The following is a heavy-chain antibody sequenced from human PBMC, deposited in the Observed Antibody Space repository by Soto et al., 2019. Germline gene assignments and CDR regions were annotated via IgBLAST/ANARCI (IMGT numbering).Heavy chain of an antibody. Sequence: QVQLQESGPGLVKPSQTLSLTCTVSGDSISRGGYYWNWIRQHPRKGLEWIGYIYHSGSTNYNPSLKSRVTISVDTSKNQLSLELSSVTAADTASYYCARDGAGAYGLGWFDPWGQGILVTVSS. J-gene: IGHJ5*02. CDR1: GDSISRGGYY. CDR3: ARDGAGAYGLGWFDP. D-gene: IGHD2-21*01. CDR2: IYHSGST. V-gene: IGHV4-31*03.